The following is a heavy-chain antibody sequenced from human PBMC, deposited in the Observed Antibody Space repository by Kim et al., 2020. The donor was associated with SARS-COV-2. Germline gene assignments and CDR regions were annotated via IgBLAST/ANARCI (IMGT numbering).Heavy chain of an antibody. CDR2: IYSGGST. V-gene: IGHV3-66*02. CDR1: GFTVSSNY. J-gene: IGHJ2*01. CDR3: ARVVVIRGWYFDL. Sequence: GGSLRLSCAASGFTVSSNYMSWVRQAPGKGLEWVSVIYSGGSTYYADSVKGRFTISRDNSKNTLYLQMNSLRAEDTAVYYCARVVVIRGWYFDLWGRGTLVTVSS. D-gene: IGHD3-22*01.